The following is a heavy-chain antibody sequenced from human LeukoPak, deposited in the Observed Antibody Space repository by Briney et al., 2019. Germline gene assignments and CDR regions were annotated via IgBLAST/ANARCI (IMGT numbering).Heavy chain of an antibody. CDR3: ASWIGYCSGGSCYSGDYYGMDV. D-gene: IGHD2-15*01. J-gene: IGHJ6*02. V-gene: IGHV1-69*04. CDR1: GGTFSSYA. CDR2: IIPILGIA. Sequence: ASVKVSCKASGGTFSSYAISWVRQAPGQGLEWMGRIIPILGIANYAQKFQGRVTITADKSTSAAYMELSGLRSEDTAVYYCASWIGYCSGGSCYSGDYYGMDVWGQGTTVTVSS.